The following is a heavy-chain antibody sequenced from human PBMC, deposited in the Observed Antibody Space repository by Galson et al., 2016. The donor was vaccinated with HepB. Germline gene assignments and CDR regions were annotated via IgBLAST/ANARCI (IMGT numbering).Heavy chain of an antibody. Sequence: SLRLSCAASGFPFNYYSMAWVRQAPGKGLVWVSYINADGTSTTYADSVKGRFTISRDNAKNTVHLQMNSLRAEDTAIYYCTRDDSYGLDVWGQGTTVTVSS. D-gene: IGHD2-21*02. CDR1: GFPFNYYS. J-gene: IGHJ6*02. CDR2: INADGTST. CDR3: TRDDSYGLDV. V-gene: IGHV3-74*01.